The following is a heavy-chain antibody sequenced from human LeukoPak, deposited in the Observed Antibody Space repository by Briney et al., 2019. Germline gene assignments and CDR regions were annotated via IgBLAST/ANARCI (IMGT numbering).Heavy chain of an antibody. CDR1: GFTFDDYG. V-gene: IGHV3-20*04. J-gene: IGHJ4*02. CDR2: INWNGGST. CDR3: ARAEGNYYDSGTGDY. Sequence: GGSLRLSCAASGFTFDDYGMSWVRHAPGKGLEWVSGINWNGGSTGYADSVKGRFTISRDNAKNSLYLQMNSLRAEDTALYYCARAEGNYYDSGTGDYWGQGTLVTVSS. D-gene: IGHD3-22*01.